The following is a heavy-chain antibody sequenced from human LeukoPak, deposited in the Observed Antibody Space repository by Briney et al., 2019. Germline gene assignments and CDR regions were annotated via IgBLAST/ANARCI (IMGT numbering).Heavy chain of an antibody. CDR3: VITAGRAGATDH. CDR1: RLTFGDFSDYY. J-gene: IGHJ5*02. Sequence: PGGSLRLSCAASRLTFGDFSDYYMSWIRQTPGKGLEWLSYISNSGDTIYYADSVKGRFTISRDNAKKSLYLQMDGLRVEATAVYYCVITAGRAGATDHWGQGALVTVSS. V-gene: IGHV3-11*04. CDR2: ISNSGDTI. D-gene: IGHD1-14*01.